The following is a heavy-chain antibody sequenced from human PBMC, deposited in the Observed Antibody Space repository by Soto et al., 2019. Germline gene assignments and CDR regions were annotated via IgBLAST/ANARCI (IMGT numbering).Heavy chain of an antibody. Sequence: GGSLRLSCAASGFTFSSYGMHWVRQAPGKGLEWVAVIWYDGSNKYYADSAKGRFTISRDNAKNSLHLQMNSLRAEDTAVYYCTRDASRDSSARGWFDPWGPGTLVTVSS. CDR1: GFTFSSYG. CDR2: IWYDGSNK. J-gene: IGHJ5*02. CDR3: TRDASRDSSARGWFDP. V-gene: IGHV3-33*01. D-gene: IGHD6-13*01.